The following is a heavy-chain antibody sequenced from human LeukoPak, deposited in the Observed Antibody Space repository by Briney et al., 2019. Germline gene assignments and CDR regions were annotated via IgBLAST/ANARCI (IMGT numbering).Heavy chain of an antibody. CDR3: ARDLTPAYYYGSGSYSGFDY. CDR2: ISAYNGNT. J-gene: IGHJ4*02. D-gene: IGHD3-10*01. CDR1: GYTFTSYG. V-gene: IGHV1-18*01. Sequence: ASVKVSCKASGYTFTSYGISWVRQAPGQGLEWMGWISAYNGNTNYAQKLQGRVTMTTDTSTSTAYMELRSLRSDDTAVYYCARDLTPAYYYGSGSYSGFDYWGQGTLVTVSS.